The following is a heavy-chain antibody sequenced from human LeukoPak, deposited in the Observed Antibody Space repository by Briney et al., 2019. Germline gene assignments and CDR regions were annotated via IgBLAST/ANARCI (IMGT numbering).Heavy chain of an antibody. CDR2: IRYDGSNK. V-gene: IGHV3-30*02. CDR3: ARRLYGSGSYYVAFDI. D-gene: IGHD3-10*01. CDR1: GFTFSSYG. J-gene: IGHJ3*02. Sequence: GGSLRLSCAASGFTFSSYGMHWVRQAPGKGLEWVAFIRYDGSNKYYADSVKGRFTISRDNSKNTLYLQMNSLRAEDTAVYYCARRLYGSGSYYVAFDIWGQGTMVTVSS.